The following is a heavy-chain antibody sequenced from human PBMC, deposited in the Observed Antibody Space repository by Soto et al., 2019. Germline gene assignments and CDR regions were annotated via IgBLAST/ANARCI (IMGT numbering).Heavy chain of an antibody. CDR2: ISAYNGNT. Sequence: GSVPVSCTSSGSTFTSYGISWVRQAPGQGLEWMGWISAYNGNTNYAQKLQGRVTMTTDTSTSTAYMELRSLRSDDTAVYYCAREGKKQQLGWDYYYYGMDVWGQGTTVTVSS. D-gene: IGHD6-13*01. CDR3: AREGKKQQLGWDYYYYGMDV. CDR1: GSTFTSYG. V-gene: IGHV1-18*04. J-gene: IGHJ6*02.